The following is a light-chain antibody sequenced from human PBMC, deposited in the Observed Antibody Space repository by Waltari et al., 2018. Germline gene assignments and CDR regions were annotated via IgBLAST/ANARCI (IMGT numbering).Light chain of an antibody. CDR2: DVS. V-gene: IGLV2-14*03. J-gene: IGLJ1*01. Sequence: QSALTQPASVSGSPGQSITISCTGTSRDVGAYTYISWYQQHTGKVPKVMSFDVSNLPSGVSTRFSCSKSGNTASLTISGLQAEDEADYYCASYTSRNTLVFGSGTKVTIL. CDR3: ASYTSRNTLV. CDR1: SRDVGAYTY.